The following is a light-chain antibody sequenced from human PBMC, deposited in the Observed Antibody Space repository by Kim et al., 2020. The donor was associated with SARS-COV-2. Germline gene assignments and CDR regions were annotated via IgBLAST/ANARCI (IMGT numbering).Light chain of an antibody. CDR2: AAS. CDR1: QSISTY. CDR3: QQSYSTPRT. Sequence: DIQMTQSPSSLSASVGDRVTITCRASQSISTYLNWYQQKPGKAPKLLIYAASSLQSGVPSRFSGSGSGTDFTLTISSLQPEDFATYYGQQSYSTPRTFGQGTKL. V-gene: IGKV1-39*01. J-gene: IGKJ2*02.